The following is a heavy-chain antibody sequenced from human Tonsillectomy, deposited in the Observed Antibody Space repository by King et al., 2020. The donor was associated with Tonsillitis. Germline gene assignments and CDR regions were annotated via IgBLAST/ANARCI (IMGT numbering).Heavy chain of an antibody. CDR1: GFTFSTYA. CDR3: ARDGYSTTWYYFDC. Sequence: QVQLVESGGGVVQPGRSLRLSCAASGFTFSTYAMHWLRQAPGKGLEWVAVISYDGTNKYYADSVKGRFTISRENSKNTLYLQMNSLRPEDTAVYYCARDGYSTTWYYFDCWGQGSLVTVSS. CDR2: ISYDGTNK. J-gene: IGHJ4*02. V-gene: IGHV3-30-3*01. D-gene: IGHD6-13*01.